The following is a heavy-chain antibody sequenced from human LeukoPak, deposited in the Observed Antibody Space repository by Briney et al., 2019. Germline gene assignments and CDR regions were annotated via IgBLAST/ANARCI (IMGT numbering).Heavy chain of an antibody. CDR3: ARPQCSSITCYVDY. D-gene: IGHD2-2*01. J-gene: IGHJ4*02. CDR2: IYPSDSDT. V-gene: IGHV5-51*01. CDR1: GYNFTNYC. Sequence: GESLNISCNGSGYNFTNYCIGWVRQMPGKGLEWMGIIYPSDSDTRYSPSFQGQVTISADKSISTDYLQWSSLKASDTAMYYCARPQCSSITCYVDYWGQGTLVTVSS.